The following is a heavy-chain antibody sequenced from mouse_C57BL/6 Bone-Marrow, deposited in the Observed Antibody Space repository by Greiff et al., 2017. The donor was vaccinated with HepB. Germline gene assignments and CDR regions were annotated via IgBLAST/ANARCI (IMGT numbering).Heavy chain of an antibody. CDR1: GYTFTSYT. J-gene: IGHJ3*01. CDR2: INPSSGYT. CDR3: AREMTNWGRGFAY. Sequence: QVQLQQSGAELARPGASVKMSCKASGYTFTSYTMHWVKQRPGQGLEWIGYINPSSGYTKYNQKFKDKATLTADKSSSTAYMQLSSLTSEDSAVYYCAREMTNWGRGFAYWGQGTLVTVSA. V-gene: IGHV1-4*01. D-gene: IGHD4-1*01.